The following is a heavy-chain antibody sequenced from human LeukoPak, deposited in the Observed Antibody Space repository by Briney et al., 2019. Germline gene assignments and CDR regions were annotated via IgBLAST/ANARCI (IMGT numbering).Heavy chain of an antibody. CDR2: LYSGGST. D-gene: IGHD3-22*01. CDR1: GLTVSSNY. V-gene: IGHV3-53*01. Sequence: GGSLRLSCAASGLTVSSNYMSWVRQAPGKGLEWVSVLYSGGSTYYADSVKGRFTISRDNSKDTLYLQMNSLRAEDTAVYYCARFLYYYDSRGPLDYWGQGTLVTVSS. J-gene: IGHJ4*02. CDR3: ARFLYYYDSRGPLDY.